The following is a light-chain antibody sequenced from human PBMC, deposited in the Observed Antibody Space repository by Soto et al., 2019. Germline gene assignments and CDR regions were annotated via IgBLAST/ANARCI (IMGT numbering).Light chain of an antibody. CDR2: DVS. J-gene: IGLJ2*01. CDR1: SSDVGDYSF. V-gene: IGLV2-11*01. Sequence: QPVLTQPRSVSGSPGQSVAISCTGTSSDVGDYSFVSWYQQHPGKAPKLMIYDVSKRPSGVPDRFSGSKSGNTASLIISGLQTDDEADYYCCSYAANFLVLGGGTKVTVL. CDR3: CSYAANFLV.